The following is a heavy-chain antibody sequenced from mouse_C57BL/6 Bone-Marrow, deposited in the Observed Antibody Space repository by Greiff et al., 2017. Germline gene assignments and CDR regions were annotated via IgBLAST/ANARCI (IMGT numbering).Heavy chain of an antibody. V-gene: IGHV1-76*01. J-gene: IGHJ2*01. D-gene: IGHD1-1*01. Sequence: VQLQQSGAELVRPGASVKLSCKASGYTFTDYYINWVKQRPGQGLEWIARIYPGSGNTYYNEKFKGKATLTAEKSSSTAYMQLSSLTSEDSAVYFCARGSRLDYWGQGTTRTVSS. CDR1: GYTFTDYY. CDR2: IYPGSGNT. CDR3: ARGSRLDY.